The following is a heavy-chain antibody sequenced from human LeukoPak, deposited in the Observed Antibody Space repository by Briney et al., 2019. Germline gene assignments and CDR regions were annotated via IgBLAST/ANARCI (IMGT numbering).Heavy chain of an antibody. Sequence: GGSLRLSCAASGFTFSSYAMSWVRQAPGKGLEWVSAISGSGDSTYYADSVKGRFTISRDYAKNSLYLQMNSLRAEDTAVYFCARGQGVYASGSYPFDDWGQGTQVTVSS. CDR3: ARGQGVYASGSYPFDD. V-gene: IGHV3-23*01. CDR2: ISGSGDST. J-gene: IGHJ4*02. CDR1: GFTFSSYA. D-gene: IGHD3-10*01.